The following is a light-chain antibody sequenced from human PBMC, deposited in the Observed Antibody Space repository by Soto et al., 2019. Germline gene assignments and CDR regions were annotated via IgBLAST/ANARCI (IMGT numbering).Light chain of an antibody. CDR1: QSVSSY. CDR2: DAS. J-gene: IGKJ4*01. Sequence: EIVLTQSPATLSLSPGERATLSCRASQSVSSYLAWYQQKPGQAPRLLIYDASNSATGIPARFRGSGSGTAFTLTISSLEPEDFAVYYYQQHSNWLTFGGGTKVDIK. CDR3: QQHSNWLT. V-gene: IGKV3-11*01.